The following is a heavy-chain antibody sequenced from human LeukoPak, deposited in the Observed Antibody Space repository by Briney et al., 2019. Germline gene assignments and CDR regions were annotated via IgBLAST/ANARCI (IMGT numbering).Heavy chain of an antibody. CDR1: GFTFSSYS. V-gene: IGHV3-21*01. J-gene: IGHJ6*03. Sequence: PGGSLRLSCAASGFTFSSYSMSWVRQAPGKGLEWVSSISSSSSYIYYADSVKGRFTISRDNAKNSLYLQMNSLRAEDTAVYYCARVVEAVAGIYYYYYMDVWGKGTTVTISS. D-gene: IGHD6-19*01. CDR2: ISSSSSYI. CDR3: ARVVEAVAGIYYYYYMDV.